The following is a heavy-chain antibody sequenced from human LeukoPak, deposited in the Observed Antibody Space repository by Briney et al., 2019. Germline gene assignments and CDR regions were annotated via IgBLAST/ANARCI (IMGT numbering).Heavy chain of an antibody. V-gene: IGHV4-59*01. CDR1: GGSINSYY. Sequence: SETLSLTCTISGGSINSYYWSWIRQSPEKGLELIGYIYSTGITNYNPSLKSRVAISVDTSRNQFSLRLTSVTAADTAIFYCARGGLFAFDIWGQGTTVIVSS. CDR3: ARGGLFAFDI. CDR2: IYSTGIT. J-gene: IGHJ3*02.